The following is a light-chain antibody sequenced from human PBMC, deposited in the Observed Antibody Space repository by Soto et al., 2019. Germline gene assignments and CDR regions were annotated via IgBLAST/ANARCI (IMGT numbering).Light chain of an antibody. CDR1: SSDVGAYNY. CDR3: GSFASSNTRV. Sequence: QSALTQPPSASGSPGQSVTISCTGTSSDVGAYNYVSWYQQHAGKAPKLVIYEVTKRPSGIPDRFSGSKYANTASLTVSGLPAEDEADYYSGSFASSNTRVFGGGTKLTVL. V-gene: IGLV2-8*01. CDR2: EVT. J-gene: IGLJ3*02.